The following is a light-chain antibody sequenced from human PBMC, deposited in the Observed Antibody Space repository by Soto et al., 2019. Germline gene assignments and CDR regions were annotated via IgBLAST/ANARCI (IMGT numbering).Light chain of an antibody. Sequence: EIVLTHSPATLSLSPGERATLSCRARQSVSSYLAWYQQKPGQAPRLLIYDASNRATGIPARFSGSGSGTDFTLTIGSLEPEDFAVYYCQQRSKWPYTCGRGTELEIK. CDR2: DAS. V-gene: IGKV3-11*01. CDR1: QSVSSY. CDR3: QQRSKWPYT. J-gene: IGKJ2*01.